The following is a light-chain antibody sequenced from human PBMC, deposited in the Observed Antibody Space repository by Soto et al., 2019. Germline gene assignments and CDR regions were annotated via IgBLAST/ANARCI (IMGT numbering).Light chain of an antibody. V-gene: IGLV1-51*01. Sequence: QSVLTPPPSVSAAPGQKVTISCSGSSSNIENNYVSWYQQLPGAAPKLLIYDNNKRPSGIPDRFSGSKSGTSATLGITGLQTGDEVDYYCGTWDSSLSAYVFGTGTKVTVL. CDR3: GTWDSSLSAYV. J-gene: IGLJ1*01. CDR1: SSNIENNY. CDR2: DNN.